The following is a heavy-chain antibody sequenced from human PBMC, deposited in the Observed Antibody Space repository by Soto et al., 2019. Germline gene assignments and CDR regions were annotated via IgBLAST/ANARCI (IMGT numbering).Heavy chain of an antibody. J-gene: IGHJ6*04. CDR3: ARQDSSSDYYYGMDV. Sequence: ECLTRSFTRSGESFTRYWIGWVRQMPGKGLEWMGIIYPGDSDTRYSPSFQGQVTISADKSISTAYLQWSSLKASDTAMYYCARQDSSSDYYYGMDVWGKGTTVTVSS. CDR2: IYPGDSDT. CDR1: GESFTRYW. V-gene: IGHV5-51*01. D-gene: IGHD6-6*01.